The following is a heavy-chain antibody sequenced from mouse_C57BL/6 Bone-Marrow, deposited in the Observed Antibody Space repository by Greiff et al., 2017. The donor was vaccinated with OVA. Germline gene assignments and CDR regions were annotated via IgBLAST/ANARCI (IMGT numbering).Heavy chain of an antibody. J-gene: IGHJ4*01. Sequence: VKLMESGAELARPGASVKLSCKASGYTFTSYGISWVKQRTGQGLEWIGEIYPRSGNTYYNEKFKGKATLTADKSSSTAYMELRSLTSEDSAVYFCARDYDGYYYAMDYWGQGTSVTVSS. CDR2: IYPRSGNT. D-gene: IGHD2-3*01. CDR1: GYTFTSYG. CDR3: ARDYDGYYYAMDY. V-gene: IGHV1-81*01.